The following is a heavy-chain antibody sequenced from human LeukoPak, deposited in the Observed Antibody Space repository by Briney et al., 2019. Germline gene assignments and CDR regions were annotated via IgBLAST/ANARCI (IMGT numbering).Heavy chain of an antibody. J-gene: IGHJ4*02. D-gene: IGHD3-10*01. CDR2: IYYSGST. CDR1: GGSISSNSYY. CDR3: ARTRYYYNSRSYGAPYYFDY. V-gene: IGHV4-39*01. Sequence: PSETLSLTCAVSGGSISSNSYYWGWIRQPPGKGLEWIGSIYYSGSTYHNPSLKSRVTISVDTYKNQFSLKLSPVTAADTAVYYCARTRYYYNSRSYGAPYYFDYWGQGTLVTVSS.